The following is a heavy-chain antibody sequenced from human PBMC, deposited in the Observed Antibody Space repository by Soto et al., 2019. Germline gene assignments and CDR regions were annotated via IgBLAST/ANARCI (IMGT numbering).Heavy chain of an antibody. D-gene: IGHD6-6*01. CDR3: ARDLGYDSSSACDF. Sequence: EVQLVDSGGGLVQSGGSLRLSCAASGFSFSNYWMSWVRQAPGKGLEWVANIEHDGSGTYYLDSVKGRFTISRDNAKSSLFLQMNNLRVEDTAVYYCARDLGYDSSSACDFWGQGTLVTVSS. CDR1: GFSFSNYW. CDR2: IEHDGSGT. J-gene: IGHJ4*02. V-gene: IGHV3-7*01.